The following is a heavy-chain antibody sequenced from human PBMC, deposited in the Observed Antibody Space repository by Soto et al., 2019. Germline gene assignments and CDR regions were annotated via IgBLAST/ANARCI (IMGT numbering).Heavy chain of an antibody. J-gene: IGHJ4*02. V-gene: IGHV4-61*03. Sequence: QVQLQEAGPGLVKPSETLALNCSVSGASVSSGDYYWSWIRQPPGKGHKWIGYIYFSGATSYDTSIKRRVSISIETFKNHFSLKLKSVTAADTAVYYCVRVHADDSSGYDLDYWGQGLLVSVSS. D-gene: IGHD6-19*01. CDR2: IYFSGAT. CDR1: GASVSSGDYY. CDR3: VRVHADDSSGYDLDY.